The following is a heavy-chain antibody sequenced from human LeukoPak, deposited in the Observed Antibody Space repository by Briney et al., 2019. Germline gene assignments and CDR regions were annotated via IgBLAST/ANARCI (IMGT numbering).Heavy chain of an antibody. J-gene: IGHJ3*02. CDR2: IDYSGCT. CDR3: ARVRRYSGRPDAFDI. CDR1: GGSISTYY. Sequence: SESLSLTCTVSGGSISTYYWSWIRQPPGKGLEWIGYIDYSGCTDFNPSLKSRVTISVDTSKNQFSLKLSSVTAADTAVYYCARVRRYSGRPDAFDIWGQGTMVTVSS. V-gene: IGHV4-59*01. D-gene: IGHD1-26*01.